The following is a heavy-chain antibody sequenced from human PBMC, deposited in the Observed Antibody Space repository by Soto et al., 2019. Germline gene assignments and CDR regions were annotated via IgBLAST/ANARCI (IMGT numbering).Heavy chain of an antibody. CDR2: FDPEDGET. CDR1: GYTLAELS. J-gene: IGHJ4*02. D-gene: IGHD3-3*01. CDR3: ATDFAETAYYFDY. Sequence: ASVKVSCKVSGYTLAELSMHWVRQAPGKGLEWMGGFDPEDGETIYAQKFQGRVTMTEDTSTDTAYMELSSLRSEDTAVYYCATDFAETAYYFDYWGQGTLVTVSS. V-gene: IGHV1-24*01.